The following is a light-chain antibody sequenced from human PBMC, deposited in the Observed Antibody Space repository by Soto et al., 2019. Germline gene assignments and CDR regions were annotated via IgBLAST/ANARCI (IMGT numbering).Light chain of an antibody. Sequence: EIGLTQSPGTLSLSPGERATLSCRASQSVSSSYLAWYQQKPGQAPRLLIYGASSRATGIPDRFSGSGSGTDFTLTISRLEPKDFAVSYCQQYVSSPITFGQGTRLEIK. CDR2: GAS. CDR1: QSVSSSY. V-gene: IGKV3-20*01. CDR3: QQYVSSPIT. J-gene: IGKJ5*01.